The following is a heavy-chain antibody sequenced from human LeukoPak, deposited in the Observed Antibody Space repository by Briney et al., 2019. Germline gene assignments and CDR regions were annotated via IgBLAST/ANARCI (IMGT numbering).Heavy chain of an antibody. CDR2: IIPIFGTP. CDR3: ARGWLAETAVVTPYNY. J-gene: IGHJ4*02. V-gene: IGHV1-69*01. D-gene: IGHD4-23*01. Sequence: ASVKVSCKASGGTFSSYAISWVRQAPGQGLEWMGGIIPIFGTPNYAQKFQGRVTITADESTSTAYMELSSLRSEDTAVYYCARGWLAETAVVTPYNYWGQGTLVTVSS. CDR1: GGTFSSYA.